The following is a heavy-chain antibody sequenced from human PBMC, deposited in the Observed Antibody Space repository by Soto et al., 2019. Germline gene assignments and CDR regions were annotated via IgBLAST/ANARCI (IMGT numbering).Heavy chain of an antibody. V-gene: IGHV6-1*01. CDR1: GDSVSSNSAA. D-gene: IGHD2-21*02. J-gene: IGHJ6*02. Sequence: PSQTLSLTCXISGDSVSSNSAAWNWIRQSPPRGLEWLGRTYYRSKWYNDYAVSVKSRITINPDTSKNQFSLQLNSVTPEDTAVYYCARVVVVTAIPGYYYYYGMDVWGQGTTVTVSS. CDR3: ARVVVVTAIPGYYYYYGMDV. CDR2: TYYRSKWYN.